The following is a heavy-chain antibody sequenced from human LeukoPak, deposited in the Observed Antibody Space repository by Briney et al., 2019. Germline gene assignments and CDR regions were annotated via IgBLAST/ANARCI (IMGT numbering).Heavy chain of an antibody. J-gene: IGHJ4*02. CDR2: IWYDGSNK. CDR1: GFTFSSYG. Sequence: TGGSLRLSCAASGFTFSSYGMHWVRQAPGKGLEWVAVIWYDGSNKYYADSVKGRFTISRDNSKNTLYLQMNSLRAEDTAVYYCARGGGSYYLDYFDYWGQGTLVTVSS. CDR3: ARGGGSYYLDYFDY. V-gene: IGHV3-33*01. D-gene: IGHD1-26*01.